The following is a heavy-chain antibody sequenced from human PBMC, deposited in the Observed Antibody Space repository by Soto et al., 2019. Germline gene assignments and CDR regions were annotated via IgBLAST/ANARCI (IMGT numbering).Heavy chain of an antibody. CDR3: ARPLKVYHDSSGYGY. CDR1: GGTFSSYA. J-gene: IGHJ4*02. Sequence: QVQLVQSGAEVKKPGSSVKVSCKAAGGTFSSYAISWVRQAPGQGLEWMGGIIPIFGTANYAQKFQGRVKITADESTSTAYMELSRLRSEDPAVYSCARPLKVYHDSSGYGYWGQGTLVTVSS. D-gene: IGHD3-22*01. CDR2: IIPIFGTA. V-gene: IGHV1-69*01.